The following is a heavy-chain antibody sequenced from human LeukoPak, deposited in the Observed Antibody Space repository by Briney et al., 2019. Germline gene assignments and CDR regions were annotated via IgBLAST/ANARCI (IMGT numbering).Heavy chain of an antibody. CDR2: IYYSGST. Sequence: SETLSLTCAVSGGSISSSNWWTWVRQPPGKGLEWIGEIYYSGSTNYNPSLKSRVTMSVDKSKNHFSLRLRSVTAADTAVYYCARACYYDSSGYYCPWGQGALVTVSS. CDR3: ARACYYDSSGYYCP. CDR1: GGSISSSNW. D-gene: IGHD3-22*01. J-gene: IGHJ5*02. V-gene: IGHV4-4*02.